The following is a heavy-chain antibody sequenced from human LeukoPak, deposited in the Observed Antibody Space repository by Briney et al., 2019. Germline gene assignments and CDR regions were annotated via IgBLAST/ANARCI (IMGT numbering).Heavy chain of an antibody. V-gene: IGHV4-61*05. Sequence: PSETLSLTCGVSGGSINTNTFFWGWIRQPPGKGLEWIGYIYYSGSTNYNPSLKSRVTISVDASKNQFSLKLSSVTAADTAVYYCARGRQQLDYWGQGTLVTVSS. J-gene: IGHJ4*02. CDR2: IYYSGST. CDR1: GGSINTNTFF. D-gene: IGHD6-13*01. CDR3: ARGRQQLDY.